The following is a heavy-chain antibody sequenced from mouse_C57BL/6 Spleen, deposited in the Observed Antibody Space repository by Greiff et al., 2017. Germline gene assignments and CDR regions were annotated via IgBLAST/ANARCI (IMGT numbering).Heavy chain of an antibody. D-gene: IGHD2-5*01. CDR1: GYTFTDYE. Sequence: VQLQQSGAELVRPGASVTLSCKASGYTFTDYEMHWVKQTPVHGLEWIGAIDPETGGTAYNQKFKGKAILTADKSSSTAYMELRSLTSEDSAVYYCTRRRGTYYSNYFDCWGQGTTLTVSS. CDR3: TRRRGTYYSNYFDC. CDR2: IDPETGGT. J-gene: IGHJ2*01. V-gene: IGHV1-15*01.